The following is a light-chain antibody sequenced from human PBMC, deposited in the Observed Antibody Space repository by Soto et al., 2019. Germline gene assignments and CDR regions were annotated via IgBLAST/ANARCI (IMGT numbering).Light chain of an antibody. V-gene: IGLV1-44*01. CDR3: AAWDDGLTGVI. CDR1: SSNVGSNT. Sequence: QSVLAQPPSASGTPGQRVTISCSGSSSNVGSNTVDWYQHLAGTAPKLLIYRNEKRPSGVPARFSGSKSGTSASLAISGLQSDDEAEYFCAAWDDGLTGVIFGGGTKLTVL. J-gene: IGLJ2*01. CDR2: RNE.